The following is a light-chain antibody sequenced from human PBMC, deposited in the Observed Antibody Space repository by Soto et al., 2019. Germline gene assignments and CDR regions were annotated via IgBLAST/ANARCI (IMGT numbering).Light chain of an antibody. CDR2: EVS. Sequence: QSALTQPASVSGSPGQSITISCTGTSSDVGSYNLVSWYQQHPGKAPKLMISEVSNRPSGVSNRFSGPKSGNTASLTISGLQAEDEADYYCSSYTGTSPPLVFGGGTKLTVL. CDR1: SSDVGSYNL. V-gene: IGLV2-14*02. J-gene: IGLJ3*02. CDR3: SSYTGTSPPLV.